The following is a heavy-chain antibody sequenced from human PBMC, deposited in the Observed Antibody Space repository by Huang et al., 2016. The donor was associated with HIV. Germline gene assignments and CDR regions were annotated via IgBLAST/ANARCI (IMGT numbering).Heavy chain of an antibody. Sequence: QVQLDQWGAGLLKLSETLSLTWAGYGWSFSGYFWNWIRQSPGKGLEWIGRINHAGGTDYNPSLKSRATISVETSKNQCSLKLTAVTAADTAIYYWAREIMISFGGPFDSWGHGNLVTGSS. CDR2: INHAGGT. CDR3: AREIMISFGGPFDS. D-gene: IGHD3-16*01. J-gene: IGHJ5*01. V-gene: IGHV4-34*01. CDR1: GWSFSGYF.